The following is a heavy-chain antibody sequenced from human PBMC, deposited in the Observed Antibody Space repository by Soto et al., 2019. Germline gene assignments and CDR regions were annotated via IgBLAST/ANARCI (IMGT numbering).Heavy chain of an antibody. J-gene: IGHJ4*02. V-gene: IGHV4-59*01. CDR1: GGSISSYY. D-gene: IGHD3-10*01. CDR2: IYHSGDT. Sequence: SETLSLTCFVSGGSISSYYWNWIRQSPGKGLEWIAYIYHSGDTDYNPSLKSRVSISMDTSQNQFSLKLTSVTAADTAVYYCARGYFYGASVFTFDNWGQGTLVTVSS. CDR3: ARGYFYGASVFTFDN.